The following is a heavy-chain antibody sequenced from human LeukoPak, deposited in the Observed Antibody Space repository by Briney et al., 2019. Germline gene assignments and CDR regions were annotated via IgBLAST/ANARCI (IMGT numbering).Heavy chain of an antibody. CDR1: GFTFSNYW. J-gene: IGHJ4*02. V-gene: IGHV3-74*01. CDR3: ATKQWLAPPPDS. Sequence: GGSPRLSCAASGFTFSNYWMLWGPQDPGKGLGIVSRINTDGTVTTYADSVKGRFTVSRDNADNTMFLQMNSVRDEDTAVYYCATKQWLAPPPDSWGQGTPVTVSS. CDR2: INTDGTVT. D-gene: IGHD6-19*01.